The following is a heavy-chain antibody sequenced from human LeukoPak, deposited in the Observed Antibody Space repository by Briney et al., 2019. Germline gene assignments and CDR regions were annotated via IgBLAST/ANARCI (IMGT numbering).Heavy chain of an antibody. CDR1: GFTVSSNY. J-gene: IGHJ6*02. Sequence: PGGSLRLSCAASGFTVSSNYMSWVRQAPGKGLEWVSVIYSGGSTYYADSVKGRFTISRDNSKNTLYLQMNSLRAEDTAVYYCARYDFWSGYYGDYYGMDVWGQGTTVTVSS. V-gene: IGHV3-53*01. D-gene: IGHD3-3*01. CDR2: IYSGGST. CDR3: ARYDFWSGYYGDYYGMDV.